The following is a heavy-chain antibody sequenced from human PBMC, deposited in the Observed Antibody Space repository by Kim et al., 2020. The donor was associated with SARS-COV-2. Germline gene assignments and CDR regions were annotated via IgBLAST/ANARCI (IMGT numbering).Heavy chain of an antibody. CDR3: ARVKGATIGAFDI. D-gene: IGHD5-12*01. Sequence: SVRGRFTLPRKNSKNTLYLQMNSLGAEDTAVYSCARVKGATIGAFDIWGQGTMVTVSS. V-gene: IGHV3-30*07. J-gene: IGHJ3*02.